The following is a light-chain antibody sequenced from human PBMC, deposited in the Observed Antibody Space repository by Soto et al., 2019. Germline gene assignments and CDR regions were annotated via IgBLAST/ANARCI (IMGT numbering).Light chain of an antibody. CDR2: DVT. CDR1: SSDVGAYDY. V-gene: IGLV2-14*03. CDR3: SSFTSTFTLV. Sequence: SALTQPASVSGSPGQPITISCTGTSSDVGAYDYVSWYQQHPGKAPKLLIYDVTTRPSGVSNRLSGSKSGNTASLTISGLETDDEAEYYCSSFTSTFTLVFGTGTKVTVL. J-gene: IGLJ1*01.